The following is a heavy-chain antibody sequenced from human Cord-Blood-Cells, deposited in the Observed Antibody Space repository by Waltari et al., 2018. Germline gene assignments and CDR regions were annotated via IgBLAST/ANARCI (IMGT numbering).Heavy chain of an antibody. D-gene: IGHD2-2*01. V-gene: IGHV3-15*01. Sequence: EVQLVESGGGLVKPGGSLRLSCAASGFTFSNAWMSWVRQAPGTGLEWVGRIKSKTDGGTTNYAAPVKGRLTSSRDDSKNTLYLQMNSLKTEDTAVYYCTTCSSTSCYYYYYMDVWGKGTTVTVSS. CDR2: IKSKTDGGTT. CDR1: GFTFSNAW. CDR3: TTCSSTSCYYYYYMDV. J-gene: IGHJ6*03.